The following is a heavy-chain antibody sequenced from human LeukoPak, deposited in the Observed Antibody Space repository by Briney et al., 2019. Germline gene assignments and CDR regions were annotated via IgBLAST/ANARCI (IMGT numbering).Heavy chain of an antibody. Sequence: GGSLILSCAASGFTVSSNYMSWVCQAPGKGLEWVSVIYSGGSTYYADSVKGRFTISRDNSKNTLYLQMNSLRAEDTAVYYCATIEKKTPRVEVGYWGQGTLVTVSS. V-gene: IGHV3-66*01. CDR2: IYSGGST. CDR3: ATIEKKTPRVEVGY. J-gene: IGHJ4*02. D-gene: IGHD3-16*01. CDR1: GFTVSSNY.